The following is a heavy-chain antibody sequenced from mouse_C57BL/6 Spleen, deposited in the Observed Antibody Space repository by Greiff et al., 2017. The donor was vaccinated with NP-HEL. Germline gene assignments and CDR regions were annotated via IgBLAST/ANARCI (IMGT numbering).Heavy chain of an antibody. V-gene: IGHV1-52*01. D-gene: IGHD2-4*01. CDR3: ARGGLRGAYAMDY. Sequence: VQLQQPGAELVRPGSSVKLSCKASGYTFTSYWMHWVKQRPIQGLEWIGNIDPSDSETHYNQKFKDKATLTVDKSSSTAYMQLSSLTSEDSAVYYCARGGLRGAYAMDYWGQGTSVTVSS. CDR2: IDPSDSET. CDR1: GYTFTSYW. J-gene: IGHJ4*01.